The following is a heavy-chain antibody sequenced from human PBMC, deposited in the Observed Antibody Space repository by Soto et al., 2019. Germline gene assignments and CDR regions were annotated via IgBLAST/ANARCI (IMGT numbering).Heavy chain of an antibody. CDR2: IHYSGST. J-gene: IGHJ4*02. CDR3: ARARGVVAYFDY. V-gene: IGHV4-31*03. CDR1: GASISSGAYY. Sequence: QVQLQESGPGLVKPSQTLSLTCTVSGASISSGAYYWSWIRQHPGKGLEWIGYIHYSGSTYYNPSLQSRLSISVDTSKNQFSLKLTSVTAADTAVYYCARARGVVAYFDYWGQGTLVTVSS. D-gene: IGHD3-3*01.